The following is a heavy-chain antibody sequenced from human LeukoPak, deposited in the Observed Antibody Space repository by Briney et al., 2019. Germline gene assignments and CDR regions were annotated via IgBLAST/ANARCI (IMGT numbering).Heavy chain of an antibody. CDR1: GFTFSSYS. Sequence: TGGSLRLSCAASGFTFSSYSMNWVRQAPGKGLEWVSSISSSSSYIYYADSVKGRFTISRDNAKHSLYLQMNSLRAEDTAVYYCAKADRDYDYVWGSYRPTTFDYWGQGTLVTVSS. CDR2: ISSSSSYI. CDR3: AKADRDYDYVWGSYRPTTFDY. J-gene: IGHJ4*02. D-gene: IGHD3-16*02. V-gene: IGHV3-21*01.